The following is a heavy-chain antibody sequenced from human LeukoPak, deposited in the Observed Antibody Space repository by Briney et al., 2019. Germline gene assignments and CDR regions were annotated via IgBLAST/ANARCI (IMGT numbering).Heavy chain of an antibody. CDR3: ATKQWLAPPPDS. V-gene: IGHV3-74*01. CDR2: INTDGTVT. D-gene: IGHD6-19*01. CDR1: GFTFRKYW. Sequence: PGGSLRLSCAACGFTFRKYWKLWVRHAAGKGLESVSRINTDGTVTTYAASVKGRFTVSRDNAANTMFLQMNSVRDEDTAVYYCATKQWLAPPPDSWGQGTPVTVSS. J-gene: IGHJ5*02.